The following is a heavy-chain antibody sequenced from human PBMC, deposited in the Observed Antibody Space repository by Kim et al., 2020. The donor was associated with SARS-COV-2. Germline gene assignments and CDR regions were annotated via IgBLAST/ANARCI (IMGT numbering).Heavy chain of an antibody. CDR1: GFTLSLYS. V-gene: IGHV3-48*04. CDR2: ISGTGTIT. Sequence: GGSLRLSCATSGFTLSLYSMNWVRQSPGKGLEWVSHISGTGTITKHADSVRGRFTISRDNAKNSLFLQMNGLRAEDTAVYYCVRENYWAFDIWGQGTMVTDSS. D-gene: IGHD2-15*01. J-gene: IGHJ3*02. CDR3: VRENYWAFDI.